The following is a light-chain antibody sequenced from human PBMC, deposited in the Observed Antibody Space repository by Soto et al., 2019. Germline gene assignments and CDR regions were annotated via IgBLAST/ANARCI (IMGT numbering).Light chain of an antibody. CDR2: GAS. CDR3: QQYDNLPSLT. V-gene: IGKV1-33*01. J-gene: IGKJ4*01. CDR1: QDISNY. Sequence: DIQMTQSPSSLSASVGDRVTITCQASQDISNYLNWYQQRPGKAPKLLIYGASNLEPGVPSRFSGSGSGTDFTFTISRLQSEDIATYYCQQYDNLPSLTFGGGTKVEIK.